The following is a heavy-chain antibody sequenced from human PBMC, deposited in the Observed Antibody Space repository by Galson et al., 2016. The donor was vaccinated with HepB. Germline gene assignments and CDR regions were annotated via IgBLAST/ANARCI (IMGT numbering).Heavy chain of an antibody. V-gene: IGHV3-23*01. D-gene: IGHD1-7*01. CDR3: ARASGYNWNYLMIFNYFDY. Sequence: SLRLSCAASGFTFSSYAMRWVRQAPGKGLEWVSAISGSGGSTYYADSVKGRFTISRDNSKNTLYLQMNSLRAEDTAVYYCARASGYNWNYLMIFNYFDYWGQGTLVTVSS. CDR2: ISGSGGST. J-gene: IGHJ4*02. CDR1: GFTFSSYA.